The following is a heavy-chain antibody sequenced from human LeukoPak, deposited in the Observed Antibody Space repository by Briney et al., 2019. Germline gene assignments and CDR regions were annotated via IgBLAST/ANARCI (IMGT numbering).Heavy chain of an antibody. Sequence: PGGSLRLSCVASGFTFSSYWMHWVRQDPRKGLVWVSRINGDGRNINYADSVKGRFTISGDNSKNTLYLQMNSLRAEDTAVYYCAKEGAYGSGWPNWFDPWGQGTLVTVSS. J-gene: IGHJ5*02. D-gene: IGHD6-19*01. V-gene: IGHV3-74*01. CDR3: AKEGAYGSGWPNWFDP. CDR2: INGDGRNI. CDR1: GFTFSSYW.